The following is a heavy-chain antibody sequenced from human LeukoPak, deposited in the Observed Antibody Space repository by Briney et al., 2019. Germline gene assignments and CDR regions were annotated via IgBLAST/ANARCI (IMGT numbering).Heavy chain of an antibody. CDR1: GGSMSSYY. D-gene: IGHD2/OR15-2a*01. CDR2: IYYSGST. CDR3: ARRTIGYYFDY. J-gene: IGHJ4*02. V-gene: IGHV4-59*08. Sequence: SETLSLTCSVSGGSMSSYYWSWIRQPPGKGLEWIGYIYYSGSTSYNPSLKSRVSISLDTAKNQFPLKLSSVSAADTAVYYCARRTIGYYFDYWGQGTLVTVSS.